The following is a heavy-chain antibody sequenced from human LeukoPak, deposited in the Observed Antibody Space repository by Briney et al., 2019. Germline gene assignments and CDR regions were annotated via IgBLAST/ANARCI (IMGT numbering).Heavy chain of an antibody. D-gene: IGHD2-2*01. Sequence: ASVKVSCKASGGTFSSYAISWVRQAPGQGLEWMGGIIPIFGTANYAQKFQGRVTITADESTSTAYMELSSLRSEDTAVYYCARDDIVVVPAARRRDAYYYYYMDVWGKGTTVTVSS. J-gene: IGHJ6*03. V-gene: IGHV1-69*13. CDR3: ARDDIVVVPAARRRDAYYYYYMDV. CDR1: GGTFSSYA. CDR2: IIPIFGTA.